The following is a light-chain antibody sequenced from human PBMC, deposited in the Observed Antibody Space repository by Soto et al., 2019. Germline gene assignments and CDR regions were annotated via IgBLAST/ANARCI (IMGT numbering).Light chain of an antibody. CDR2: AAS. CDR1: QIISSY. V-gene: IGKV1-39*01. CDR3: QQSYSTPRIP. J-gene: IGKJ5*01. Sequence: DIQMTHAPASLSASVGGRVTSACLASQIISSYLNWYQQKPGKAPKLLIYAASSLQSGVPSRFSGSGSGTDFTLTISSLQPEDFATYYCQQSYSTPRIPFGQGTRLEIK.